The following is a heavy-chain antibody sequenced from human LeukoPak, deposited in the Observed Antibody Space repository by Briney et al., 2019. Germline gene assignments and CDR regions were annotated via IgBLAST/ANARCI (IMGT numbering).Heavy chain of an antibody. D-gene: IGHD3-22*01. J-gene: IGHJ4*02. Sequence: SVKVSRKPSGGTLSTYAISWVRQAPGQGLEGMGGIIPILGTAKYAKKFQGRVTITADEFTSTAHMELSSLRSEDTAVYYCASNTNYYEGSGHYVFDYWGQGTLITISS. CDR3: ASNTNYYEGSGHYVFDY. CDR2: IIPILGTA. CDR1: GGTLSTYA. V-gene: IGHV1-69*13.